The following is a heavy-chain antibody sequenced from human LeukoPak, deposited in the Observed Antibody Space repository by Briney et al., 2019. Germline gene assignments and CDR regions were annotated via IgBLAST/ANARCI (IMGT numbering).Heavy chain of an antibody. J-gene: IGHJ4*02. Sequence: SETLSLTCAVYGGSFSGYYWSWIRQPPGKGLEWIGEINHSGSTNYNPSLKSRVTISVDTSKNQFSLKLSSVTASDTAVYYCARGTMTTVTYYFDYWGQGTLVTVSS. CDR1: GGSFSGYY. D-gene: IGHD4-17*01. CDR2: INHSGST. CDR3: ARGTMTTVTYYFDY. V-gene: IGHV4-34*01.